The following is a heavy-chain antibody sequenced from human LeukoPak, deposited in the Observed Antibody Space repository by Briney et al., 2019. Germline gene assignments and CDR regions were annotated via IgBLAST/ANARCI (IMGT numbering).Heavy chain of an antibody. D-gene: IGHD6-13*01. Sequence: ASVKVSCKASGGTFSSYAISWVRQAPGQGLEWMGGIIPIFGTANYAQKFQGRVTITTDESTSTAYMELSSLRSEDTAVYYCAREVWHSSSWYRGTNWLDPWGQGTLVTVSS. CDR1: GGTFSSYA. J-gene: IGHJ5*02. CDR2: IIPIFGTA. CDR3: AREVWHSSSWYRGTNWLDP. V-gene: IGHV1-69*05.